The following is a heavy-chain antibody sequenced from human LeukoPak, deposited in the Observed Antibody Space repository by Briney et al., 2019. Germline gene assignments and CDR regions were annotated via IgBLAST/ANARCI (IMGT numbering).Heavy chain of an antibody. CDR3: ARALYYYGSGSYYGAYWYFDL. V-gene: IGHV4-39*01. CDR2: IYYSGST. Sequence: SETLSLTCTVSGGSISSSSYYWGWIRQPPGKGLEWIGSIYYSGSTYYNPSLKSRVTISVDTSKNQFSLKLSSVTAADTAVYYCARALYYYGSGSYYGAYWYFDLWGRGTLVTVSS. CDR1: GGSISSSSYY. J-gene: IGHJ2*01. D-gene: IGHD3-10*01.